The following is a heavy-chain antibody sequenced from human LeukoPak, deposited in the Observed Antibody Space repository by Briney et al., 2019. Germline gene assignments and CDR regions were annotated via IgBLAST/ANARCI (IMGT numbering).Heavy chain of an antibody. J-gene: IGHJ4*02. D-gene: IGHD3-22*01. Sequence: GGSLRLSCAASGCTFSNYAMNWVRQAPGKGLEWVSGISANGDTTYYVDSVRGRFTISRDNSKNSVFLQMNSLRDADTAVYYCVKDFWPARDGGGYYSPFEYWGEGTLVTVSS. CDR2: ISANGDTT. CDR3: VKDFWPARDGGGYYSPFEY. CDR1: GCTFSNYA. V-gene: IGHV3-23*01.